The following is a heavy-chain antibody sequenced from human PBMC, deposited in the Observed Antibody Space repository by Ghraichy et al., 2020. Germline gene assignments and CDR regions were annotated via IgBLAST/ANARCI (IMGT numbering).Heavy chain of an antibody. V-gene: IGHV3-33*01. J-gene: IGHJ4*02. CDR2: IWYDGSNK. Sequence: GESLNISCAASGFTFSSYGMHWVRQAPGKGLEWVAVIWYDGSNKYYADSVKGRFTISRDNSKNTLYLQMNSLRAEDTAVYYCARDPPYGIAAAGHYFDYWGQGTLVTVSS. CDR1: GFTFSSYG. CDR3: ARDPPYGIAAAGHYFDY. D-gene: IGHD6-13*01.